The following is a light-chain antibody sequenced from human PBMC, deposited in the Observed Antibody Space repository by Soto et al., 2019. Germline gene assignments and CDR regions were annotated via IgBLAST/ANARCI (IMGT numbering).Light chain of an antibody. Sequence: DIHMTQSPSSVSASVGDMFTITCRASQGISNYLAWYQQKPVKVPKLLIYAASTLQSGVPSRFRGSGSGTELTITISSLQTEDFAAYYCQQLNTFPLTFGQGTRLEIK. V-gene: IGKV1-17*03. CDR1: QGISNY. CDR2: AAS. CDR3: QQLNTFPLT. J-gene: IGKJ5*01.